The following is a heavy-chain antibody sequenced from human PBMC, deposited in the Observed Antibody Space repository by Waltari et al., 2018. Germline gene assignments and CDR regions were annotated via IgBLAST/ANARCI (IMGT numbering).Heavy chain of an antibody. D-gene: IGHD2-8*02. J-gene: IGHJ3*02. CDR3: ARQTTGLKAFDI. CDR1: GGSISSSSYY. CDR2: IYYSGST. V-gene: IGHV4-39*01. Sequence: QLQLQESGPGLVKPSETLSLTCTVSGGSISSSSYYWGWIRQPPGKGLEWIGSIYYSGSTYYNPSLKSRVTISVDTSKNQFSLKLSSVTAADTAVYYCARQTTGLKAFDIWGQGTMVTVSS.